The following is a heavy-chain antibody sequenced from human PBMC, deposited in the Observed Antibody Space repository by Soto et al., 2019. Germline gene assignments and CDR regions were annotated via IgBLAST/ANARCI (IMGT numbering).Heavy chain of an antibody. CDR1: GYTFTSYG. J-gene: IGHJ5*02. V-gene: IGHV1-18*04. Sequence: ASVKVSCKASGYTFTSYGISWVRQAPGQGLERMGWISAYNGNTNYAQKLQGRVTMTTDTSTSTAYMELRSLRSDDTAVYYCARDRYYDFWSGYYEFDPWGQGTLVTVSS. CDR3: ARDRYYDFWSGYYEFDP. CDR2: ISAYNGNT. D-gene: IGHD3-3*01.